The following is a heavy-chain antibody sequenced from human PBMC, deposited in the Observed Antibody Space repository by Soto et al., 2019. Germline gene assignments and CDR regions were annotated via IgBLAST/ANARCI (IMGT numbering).Heavy chain of an antibody. J-gene: IGHJ4*02. CDR1: GFTFSSYG. Sequence: QVQVVESGGGVVQPGRSLRLSCGASGFTFSSYGMHWVRQAPGKGLEWVTIIWYDGSNKYYADSVKGRFTISRDNSKNTLYLQMNSLRAEDTAVYYCASGGLSAAGIDYWGQGTLVTVSS. D-gene: IGHD6-13*01. CDR3: ASGGLSAAGIDY. V-gene: IGHV3-33*01. CDR2: IWYDGSNK.